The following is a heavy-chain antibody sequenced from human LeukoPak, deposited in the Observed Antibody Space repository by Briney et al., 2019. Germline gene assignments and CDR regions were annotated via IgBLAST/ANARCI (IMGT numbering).Heavy chain of an antibody. J-gene: IGHJ3*02. CDR2: ISGSGGST. Sequence: PGGSLRLSCAASGFTFSSYAMSWVRQAPGKGLEWVSAISGSGGSTYYADSVKGRFTISRDNSKNALYLQMNSLRAEDTAVYYCAKDHSSSWYLPPGAFDIWGQGTMVTVSS. D-gene: IGHD6-13*01. V-gene: IGHV3-23*01. CDR1: GFTFSSYA. CDR3: AKDHSSSWYLPPGAFDI.